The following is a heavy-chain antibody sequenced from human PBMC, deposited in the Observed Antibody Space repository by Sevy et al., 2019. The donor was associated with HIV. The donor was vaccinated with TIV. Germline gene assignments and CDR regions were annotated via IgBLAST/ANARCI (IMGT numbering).Heavy chain of an antibody. D-gene: IGHD3-10*01. V-gene: IGHV3-48*03. J-gene: IGHJ4*02. CDR1: GFTFSSYE. CDR3: ASRSYYYGSGSYYNVY. CDR2: ISSSGSTI. Sequence: GGSLRLSCAASGFTFSSYEMNWVRQAPGKGLEWVSYISSSGSTIYYAYSVKGRFTISRDNAKNSLYLQMNSLRAEDTAVYYCASRSYYYGSGSYYNVYWGQGTLVTVSS.